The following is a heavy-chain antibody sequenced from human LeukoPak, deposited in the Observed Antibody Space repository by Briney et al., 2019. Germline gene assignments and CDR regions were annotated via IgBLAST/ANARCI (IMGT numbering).Heavy chain of an antibody. D-gene: IGHD3-22*01. J-gene: IGHJ4*02. Sequence: PGGSLRLSCAASGFTFSSYGMHWVRQAPGKWLEWVAVIWYDGSNKYYADSVKGRFTISRDNSKNTLYLQMNSLRAEDTAVYYCAREGDITMIVAPRFDYWGQGTLVTVSS. CDR1: GFTFSSYG. V-gene: IGHV3-33*01. CDR2: IWYDGSNK. CDR3: AREGDITMIVAPRFDY.